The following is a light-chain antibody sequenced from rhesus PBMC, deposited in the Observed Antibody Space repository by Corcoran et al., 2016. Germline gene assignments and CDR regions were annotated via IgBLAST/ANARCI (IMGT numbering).Light chain of an antibody. CDR2: GAA. Sequence: EIVMTQSPATLSLSPGERATRSCRASQSASSYVAWYQQNPEQAPRLLIYGAAARATGIPDRFSGRGSGTDFTLTINRLEPEDFTVYYCQQSSNLPRTFDRGTKVENK. J-gene: IGKJ1*01. CDR1: QSASSY. V-gene: IGKV3S9*01. CDR3: QQSSNLPRT.